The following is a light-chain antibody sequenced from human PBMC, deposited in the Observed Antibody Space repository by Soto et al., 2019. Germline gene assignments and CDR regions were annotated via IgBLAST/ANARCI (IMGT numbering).Light chain of an antibody. CDR1: SSDVGGYNH. J-gene: IGLJ1*01. CDR3: ASYAGSNNSV. V-gene: IGLV2-8*01. Sequence: QSALTQPPSASGSPGQSVTISCTGTSSDVGGYNHVSWYQQNPGKAPKLMIYDVSKRPSGVPDRFSGSKSGNTASLTISGLQAEDEADYYCASYAGSNNSVFGTGTKLTV. CDR2: DVS.